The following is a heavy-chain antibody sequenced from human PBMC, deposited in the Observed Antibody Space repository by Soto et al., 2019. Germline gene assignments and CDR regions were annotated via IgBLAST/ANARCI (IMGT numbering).Heavy chain of an antibody. J-gene: IGHJ4*02. CDR3: ARDGYCSGGSCYSVPVFDY. V-gene: IGHV3-33*01. CDR1: GFTFSSYG. D-gene: IGHD2-15*01. Sequence: QVQLVESGGGVVQPGRSLRLSCAASGFTFSSYGMHWVRQAPGKGLEWVAVIWYDGSNKYYADSVKGRFTISRDNSKXXLXMQRNSLRAEDTAVYYCARDGYCSGGSCYSVPVFDYWGQGTLVTVSS. CDR2: IWYDGSNK.